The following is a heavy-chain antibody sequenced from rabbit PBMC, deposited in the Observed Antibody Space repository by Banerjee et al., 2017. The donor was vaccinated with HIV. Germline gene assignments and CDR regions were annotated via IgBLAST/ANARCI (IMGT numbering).Heavy chain of an antibody. CDR3: ARDLAGVIGWNFNL. Sequence: QEQLKESGGGLVQPGGSLKLSCKASGFDFSSYGVSWVRQAPGKGLEWIACINTISGDTVYATWAKGRFTISKASWTTVTLQMTSLTAADTASYFCARDLAGVIGWNFNLWGPGTLVTVS. V-gene: IGHV1S45*01. CDR2: INTISGDT. CDR1: GFDFSSYG. J-gene: IGHJ4*01. D-gene: IGHD4-1*01.